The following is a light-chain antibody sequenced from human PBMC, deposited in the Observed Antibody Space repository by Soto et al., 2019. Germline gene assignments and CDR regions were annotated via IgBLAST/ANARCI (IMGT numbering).Light chain of an antibody. J-gene: IGKJ2*01. Sequence: VLTQSPGTLSLSPGGRATLSCRASQSVSSSNLAWYQKKPGQAPRVLIYGASTRATGIPDRFSGSGSGTDFTLAISRLEPEDFPVYYCQQYDSSPYTFGQGTNLEIK. CDR1: QSVSSSN. CDR2: GAS. CDR3: QQYDSSPYT. V-gene: IGKV3-20*01.